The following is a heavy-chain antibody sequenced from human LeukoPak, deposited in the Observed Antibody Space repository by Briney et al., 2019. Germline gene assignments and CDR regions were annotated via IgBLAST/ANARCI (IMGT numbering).Heavy chain of an antibody. D-gene: IGHD3-22*01. Sequence: ASVKVSCKASGYTFTGYYMHWVRQAPGQGLEWMGWINPNSGGTNYAQKFQGRVTMTRDTSISTAYMELSRLRSDDTAVYYCARDFWYDSSGYDYWGQGTLVTVSS. CDR3: ARDFWYDSSGYDY. CDR2: INPNSGGT. V-gene: IGHV1-2*02. J-gene: IGHJ4*02. CDR1: GYTFTGYY.